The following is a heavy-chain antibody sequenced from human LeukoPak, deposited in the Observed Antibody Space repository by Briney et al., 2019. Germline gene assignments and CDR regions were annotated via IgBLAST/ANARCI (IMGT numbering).Heavy chain of an antibody. V-gene: IGHV1-2*02. CDR3: ARDLWDFGSGYQSSGFDY. D-gene: IGHD3-3*01. Sequence: ASVKVSCKASGYTFTGYYMHWVRQAPGQGLEWMGWINPNSGGTNYAQKFQGRVTMTRDTSISTAYMELSRLRSDDTAVYYCARDLWDFGSGYQSSGFDYWGQGTLVTVSS. CDR2: INPNSGGT. CDR1: GYTFTGYY. J-gene: IGHJ4*02.